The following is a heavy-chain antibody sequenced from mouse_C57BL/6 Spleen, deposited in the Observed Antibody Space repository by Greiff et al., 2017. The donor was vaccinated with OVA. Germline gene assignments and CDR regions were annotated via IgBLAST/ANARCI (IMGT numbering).Heavy chain of an antibody. V-gene: IGHV5-17*01. D-gene: IGHD2-4*01. J-gene: IGHJ4*01. CDR3: ARERDYDGNYYAMDY. Sequence: EVQGVESGGGLVKPGGSLKLSCAASGFTFSDYGMHWVRQAPEKGLEWVAYISSGSSTIYYADTVKGRFTISRDNAKNTLFLQMTSLRSEDTAMYYCARERDYDGNYYAMDYWGQGTSVTVSS. CDR1: GFTFSDYG. CDR2: ISSGSSTI.